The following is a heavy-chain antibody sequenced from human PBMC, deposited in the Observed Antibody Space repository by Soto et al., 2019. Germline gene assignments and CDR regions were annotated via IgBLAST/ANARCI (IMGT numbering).Heavy chain of an antibody. CDR1: GYTLTELS. CDR3: ATEIYTYSSSWWFAFDI. J-gene: IGHJ3*02. CDR2: FDPEDGET. V-gene: IGHV1-24*01. Sequence: QVHLVQSGAEVKKPGASVKVSCKVSGYTLTELSMHWVRQAPGRGLEWMGGFDPEDGETIYAQKFQGRVTMTEDTSTDTAYMELSSLRSEDTAVYYCATEIYTYSSSWWFAFDIWGQGTMVTVSS. D-gene: IGHD6-13*01.